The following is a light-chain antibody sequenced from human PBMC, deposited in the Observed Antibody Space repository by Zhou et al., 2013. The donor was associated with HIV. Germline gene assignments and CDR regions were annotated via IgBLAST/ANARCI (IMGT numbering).Light chain of an antibody. Sequence: QSALTQPASVSGSPGQSITISCTGTSSDVGDYKYVSWYQQHPGKAPKLMIYDVSNRPSGVSNRFSGSKSGNTASLTISGLQAEDEADYYCSSYTSSSTFVVFGGGTKLTVL. V-gene: IGLV2-14*03. J-gene: IGLJ2*01. CDR3: SSYTSSSTFVV. CDR1: SSDVGDYKY. CDR2: DVS.